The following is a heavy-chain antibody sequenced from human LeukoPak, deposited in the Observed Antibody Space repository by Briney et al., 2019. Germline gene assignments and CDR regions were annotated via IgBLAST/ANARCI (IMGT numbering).Heavy chain of an antibody. J-gene: IGHJ4*02. V-gene: IGHV3-21*01. CDR2: ISSSSSYI. CDR1: GFTFSSYS. CDR3: ASRSSRFLEWSPFDY. Sequence: GGSLRLSCAASGFTFSSYSMNWVRQAPGKGLEWVSSISSSSSYIYYADSVKGRFTISRDNAKNSLYLQMNSLRAEDTAVYYCASRSSRFLEWSPFDYWGQGTLVTVSS. D-gene: IGHD3-3*01.